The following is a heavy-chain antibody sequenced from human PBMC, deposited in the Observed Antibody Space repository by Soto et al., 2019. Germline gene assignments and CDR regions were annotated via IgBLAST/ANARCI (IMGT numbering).Heavy chain of an antibody. D-gene: IGHD3-22*01. Sequence: QVQLQESGPGLVKPSETLSLTCTVSGGSISSYYWSWIRQPPGKGLEWIGFFYYGGGTNYNPSLKSRVTISVDTSKNQFSLRLSSVTAADTAVYYCARLDSSDYHARHFDYWGQGTLVTVSS. CDR3: ARLDSSDYHARHFDY. J-gene: IGHJ4*02. CDR2: FYYGGGT. V-gene: IGHV4-59*08. CDR1: GGSISSYY.